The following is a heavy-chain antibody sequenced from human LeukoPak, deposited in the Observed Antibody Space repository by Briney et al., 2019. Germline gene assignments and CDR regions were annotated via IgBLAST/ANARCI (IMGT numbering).Heavy chain of an antibody. J-gene: IGHJ4*02. D-gene: IGHD2-2*02. CDR1: GGTFSSYA. Sequence: SVKVSCKASGGTFSSYAISWVRQAPGQGLEWMGGIIPIFGTANCAQKFQGRVTITADESTSTAYMELSSLRSEDTAVYYCASGYCSSTSCYTTLDYWGQGTLVTVSS. CDR2: IIPIFGTA. V-gene: IGHV1-69*13. CDR3: ASGYCSSTSCYTTLDY.